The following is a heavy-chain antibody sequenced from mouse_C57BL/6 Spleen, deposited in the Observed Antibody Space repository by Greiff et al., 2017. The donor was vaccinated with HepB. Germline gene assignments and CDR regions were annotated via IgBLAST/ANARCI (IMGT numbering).Heavy chain of an antibody. CDR2: ISSGGSYT. D-gene: IGHD1-1*01. Sequence: EVKLMESGGDLVKPGGSLKLSCAASGFTFSSYGMSWVRQTPDKRLEWVATISSGGSYTYYPDSVKGRFTISRDNAKNTLYLQMSSLKSEDTAMYYCARPSSYYGSSDGFDYWGQGTTLTVSS. J-gene: IGHJ2*01. CDR1: GFTFSSYG. V-gene: IGHV5-6*01. CDR3: ARPSSYYGSSDGFDY.